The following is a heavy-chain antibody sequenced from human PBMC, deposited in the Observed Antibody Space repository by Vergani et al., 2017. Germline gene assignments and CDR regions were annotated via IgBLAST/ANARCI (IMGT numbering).Heavy chain of an antibody. CDR1: GYTFSNYH. CDR3: ARVYFGILTGYRY. D-gene: IGHD3-9*01. J-gene: IGHJ4*02. Sequence: VQVVPSGAAVKKSGASVKVSCKTSGYTFSNYHLHWVRQAPGQGLEWMGIINPSGGNTNYAQKFRGRVTMTRDTSTSPVYMELSSLRSEDTAIYYCARVYFGILTGYRYWGQGTLVTVSA. CDR2: INPSGGNT. V-gene: IGHV1-46*03.